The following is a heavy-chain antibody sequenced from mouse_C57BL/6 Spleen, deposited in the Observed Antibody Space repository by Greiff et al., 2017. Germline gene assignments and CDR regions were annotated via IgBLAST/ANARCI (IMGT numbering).Heavy chain of an antibody. D-gene: IGHD1-1*01. CDR1: GFNLKNTY. CDR2: IDPANGNT. CDR3: ARRGDGSRYEYAMDY. Sequence: VQLQQSVAELVRPGASVKLSCPASGFNLKNTYMHWVKQRPEQGLEWIGRIDPANGNTKYAPKFQGKATITADTSSTTAYLQLSSLTSEDAAIYYCARRGDGSRYEYAMDYWGGGTSGPVAT. J-gene: IGHJ4*01. V-gene: IGHV14-3*01.